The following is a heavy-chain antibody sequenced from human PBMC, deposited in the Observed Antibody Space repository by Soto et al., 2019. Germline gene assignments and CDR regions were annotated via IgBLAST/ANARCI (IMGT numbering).Heavy chain of an antibody. V-gene: IGHV3-48*01. D-gene: IGHD1-26*01. CDR1: GFTFSSYS. CDR3: ARDRGIVGATYYCGMDV. Sequence: PGGSLRLSCAASGFTFSSYSMNWVRQAPGKGLEWVSYISSSSSTIYYADSVKGRFTISRDNAKNSLYLQMNSLRAEDTAVYYCARDRGIVGATYYCGMDVWGQGTTVTVSS. CDR2: ISSSSSTI. J-gene: IGHJ6*02.